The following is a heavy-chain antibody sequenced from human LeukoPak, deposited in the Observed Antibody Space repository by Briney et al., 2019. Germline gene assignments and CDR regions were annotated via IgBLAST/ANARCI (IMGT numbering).Heavy chain of an antibody. CDR1: GYSFTSYW. CDR2: IYPGDSDT. V-gene: IGHV5-51*01. CDR3: ARRGTVRIFGVSHDAFDI. D-gene: IGHD3-3*01. J-gene: IGHJ3*02. Sequence: GESLKISCKGSGYSFTSYWIGWVRQMPGKGLEWMGIIYPGDSDTRYSPSFQGQVTISADKSISTAYLQWSSLKASDTAMYYRARRGTVRIFGVSHDAFDIWGQGTMVTVSS.